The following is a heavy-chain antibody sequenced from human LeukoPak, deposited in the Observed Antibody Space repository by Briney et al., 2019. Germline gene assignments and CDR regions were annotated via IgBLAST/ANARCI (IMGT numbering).Heavy chain of an antibody. CDR3: ARNYYDFWSGYRYLDY. J-gene: IGHJ4*02. CDR1: GFTFSSYA. D-gene: IGHD3-3*01. Sequence: PGGSLRLSCAASGFTFSSYAMSWVRQAPGKGLEWVSAISGSGGSTYYADSVKGRFTISRDNSKNTLYLQMNSLRAEDTAVYYCARNYYDFWSGYRYLDYWGQGTLVTVSS. V-gene: IGHV3-23*01. CDR2: ISGSGGST.